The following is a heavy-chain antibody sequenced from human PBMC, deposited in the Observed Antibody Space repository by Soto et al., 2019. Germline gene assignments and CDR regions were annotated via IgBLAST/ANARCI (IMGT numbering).Heavy chain of an antibody. V-gene: IGHV3-48*01. D-gene: IGHD2-15*01. CDR1: GFTFRSYS. J-gene: IGHJ6*02. CDR2: ISSSSNTI. Sequence: PGGSLRLSCAGSGFTFRSYSMHWVRQAPGKGLEWVSYISSSSNTIYYADSVQGRFTISRDNARNSLFLQMNSLRAEDTAVYYCASSGYCSGESCYKHAMDVWGQGTTVTVSS. CDR3: ASSGYCSGESCYKHAMDV.